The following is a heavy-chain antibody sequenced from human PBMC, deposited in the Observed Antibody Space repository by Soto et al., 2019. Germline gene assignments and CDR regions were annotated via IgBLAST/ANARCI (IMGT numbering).Heavy chain of an antibody. Sequence: PVGSLRLSCAASGFTFSSYAMSWVRQAPGKGLEWVSAISGSGGSTYYADSVKGRFTISRDNSKNTLYLQMNSLRAEDTAVYYCAKDIINNWNYGDRFDPWGQGTLVTVSS. CDR2: ISGSGGST. CDR1: GFTFSSYA. D-gene: IGHD1-7*01. J-gene: IGHJ5*02. V-gene: IGHV3-23*01. CDR3: AKDIINNWNYGDRFDP.